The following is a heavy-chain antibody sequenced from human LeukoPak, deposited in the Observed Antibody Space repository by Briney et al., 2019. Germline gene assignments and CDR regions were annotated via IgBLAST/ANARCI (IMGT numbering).Heavy chain of an antibody. CDR3: TTYYDILTGYYGNWFDP. Sequence: PGGSLRLSCTASGLTFGDYAMSWVRQAPGKGLEWVGSIRGKAYGGTTEYAASVKGRFLISRDDSKSIAYLQMNSLKTEDTAVYYCTTYYDILTGYYGNWFDPWGQGTLVTVSS. V-gene: IGHV3-49*04. CDR2: IRGKAYGGTT. D-gene: IGHD3-9*01. CDR1: GLTFGDYA. J-gene: IGHJ5*02.